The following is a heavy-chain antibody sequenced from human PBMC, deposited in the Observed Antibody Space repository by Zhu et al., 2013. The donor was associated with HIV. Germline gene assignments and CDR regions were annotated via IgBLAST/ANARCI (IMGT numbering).Heavy chain of an antibody. D-gene: IGHD3-22*01. CDR3: ARVGSSGYFHFYNGLDV. J-gene: IGHJ6*02. V-gene: IGHV1-2*02. Sequence: QVQLVQAGAEVKKPGASVKVSCKTSGYTFTDYYIHWVRQAPGQGLEWMGWINPNSGGTKYAQKFQGRVTMTGDTSISTAYMELRRVTFDDTAVYFCARVGSSGYFHFYNGLDVWGQGTTVTVSS. CDR1: GYTFTDYY. CDR2: INPNSGGT.